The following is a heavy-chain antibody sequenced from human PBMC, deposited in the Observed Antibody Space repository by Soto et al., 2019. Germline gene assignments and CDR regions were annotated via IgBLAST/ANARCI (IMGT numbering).Heavy chain of an antibody. CDR3: ARDFVSYGGNHRFDY. Sequence: SETLSLTCTVSGGSISSGDYYWSWIRQPPGKGLEWIGYIYYSGSTYYNPSLKSRVTISVDTSKNQFSLKLSSVTAADTAVYYCARDFVSYGGNHRFDYWGQGTLVTVSS. CDR2: IYYSGST. V-gene: IGHV4-30-4*01. J-gene: IGHJ4*02. D-gene: IGHD4-17*01. CDR1: GGSISSGDYY.